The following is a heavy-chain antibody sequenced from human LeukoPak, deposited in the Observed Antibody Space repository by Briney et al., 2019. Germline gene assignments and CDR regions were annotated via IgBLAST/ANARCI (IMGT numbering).Heavy chain of an antibody. CDR1: GFSFDDYA. J-gene: IGHJ5*02. D-gene: IGHD2-8*02. V-gene: IGHV3-9*01. Sequence: HPGRSLRLSCAASGFSFDDYAMHWDRQAPGKGLEWVSGISWNSGSVGYADSVKGRFTISRDNAKNSLYLQMNSLRAEDTALYYCAKGHGRDGVLNWFDPWGQGTLVTVSS. CDR3: AKGHGRDGVLNWFDP. CDR2: ISWNSGSV.